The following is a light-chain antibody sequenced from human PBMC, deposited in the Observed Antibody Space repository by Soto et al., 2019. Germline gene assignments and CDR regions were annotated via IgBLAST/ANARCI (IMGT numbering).Light chain of an antibody. CDR3: QQYGSSPPLT. CDR1: QSVSSSY. CDR2: GAS. V-gene: IGKV3-20*01. Sequence: EIVLTQSPGTLSLSPGERATLSCRASQSVSSSYLAWYQQKPGQAPRLLIYGASSRATGIPDRFSGSGSGTGFTLTISRLEPEDFAVYYCQQYGSSPPLTFGGGTKV. J-gene: IGKJ4*01.